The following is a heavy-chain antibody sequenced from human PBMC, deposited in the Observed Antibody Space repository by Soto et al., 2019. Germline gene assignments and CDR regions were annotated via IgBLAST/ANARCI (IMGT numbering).Heavy chain of an antibody. CDR1: GLLFSIYY. D-gene: IGHD3-16*01. CDR3: ARGGGGFYDYVWGSYSQAAFDV. Sequence: PGGSLRLSSAASGLLFSIYYMSWIRPSQGKGLGWVSYISSGGSTKYYADSVKGRLTISRDNAKNPRSQHMSSLRAEDTTIYYCARGGGGFYDYVWGSYSQAAFDVWGQGTMFT. CDR2: ISSGGSTK. J-gene: IGHJ3*01. V-gene: IGHV3-11*01.